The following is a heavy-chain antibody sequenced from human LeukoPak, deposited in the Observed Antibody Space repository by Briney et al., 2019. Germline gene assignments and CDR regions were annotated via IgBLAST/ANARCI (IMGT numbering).Heavy chain of an antibody. Sequence: ASVKVSCKASGGTFSSYAISWVRQAPGQGLEWMGGIIPIFGTANYAQKFQGRVTITADESTSTAYMELSRLRSDDTAVYYCASAEHIVVVPAAPPDYWGQGTLVTVSS. J-gene: IGHJ4*02. CDR1: GGTFSSYA. CDR2: IIPIFGTA. D-gene: IGHD2-2*01. V-gene: IGHV1-69*13. CDR3: ASAEHIVVVPAAPPDY.